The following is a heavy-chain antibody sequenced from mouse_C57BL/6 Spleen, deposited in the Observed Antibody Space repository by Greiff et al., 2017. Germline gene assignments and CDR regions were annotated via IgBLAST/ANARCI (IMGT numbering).Heavy chain of an antibody. D-gene: IGHD1-1*01. CDR1: GFTFSDYY. CDR3: AREITTVGYFDY. V-gene: IGHV5-16*01. Sequence: EVMLVESEGGLVQPGSSMKLSCTASGFTFSDYYMAWVRQVPEKGLEWVANINYDGSSTYYLDSLKSRFIISRDNAKNILYLQMSSLKSEDTATXYCAREITTVGYFDYWGQGTTLTVSS. J-gene: IGHJ2*01. CDR2: INYDGSST.